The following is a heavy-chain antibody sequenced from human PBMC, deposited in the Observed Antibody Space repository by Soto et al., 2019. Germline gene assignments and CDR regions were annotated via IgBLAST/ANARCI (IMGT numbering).Heavy chain of an antibody. V-gene: IGHV3-7*01. J-gene: IGHJ4*02. CDR3: ARVPPTVTTRYFDY. CDR2: IKQDGSEK. D-gene: IGHD4-17*01. CDR1: GFTFSSYW. Sequence: GGSLRLSCAASGFTFSSYWMSWVRQAPGKGLEWVANIKQDGSEKYYVDSVKGRFTISRDNAKNSLYLQMNSLRAEDTAVYYCARVPPTVTTRYFDYWGQGTLVTVSS.